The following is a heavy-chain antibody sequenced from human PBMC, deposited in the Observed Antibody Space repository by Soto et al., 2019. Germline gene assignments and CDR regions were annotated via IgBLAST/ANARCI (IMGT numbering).Heavy chain of an antibody. CDR3: ARLIGNSWLDS. Sequence: PSQTLSLTCAISGDSVSTNSATWDWIRQSTSRGLEWLGRTYYRSTWNNDYAASVKGRITINPDTSNNQLSLQLNSVTPDDTAVYYCARLIGNSWLDSWGQGTLVTVSS. V-gene: IGHV6-1*01. CDR1: GDSVSTNSAT. CDR2: TYYRSTWNN. D-gene: IGHD2-8*01. J-gene: IGHJ5*01.